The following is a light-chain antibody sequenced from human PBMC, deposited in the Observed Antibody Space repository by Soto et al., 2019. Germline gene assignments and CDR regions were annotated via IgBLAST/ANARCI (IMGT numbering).Light chain of an antibody. CDR1: SSDVGAYNH. CDR2: EVS. V-gene: IGLV2-14*01. J-gene: IGLJ1*01. Sequence: QSVLTQPASVSGSPGQSITISCTGTSSDVGAYNHVPWYQQHPGKAPQLIIYEVSNRPSGLSNRFSASKSGNTVSLTISGLQSEDEADYYCCSFTTSSTLVFGTGTKVTVL. CDR3: CSFTTSSTLV.